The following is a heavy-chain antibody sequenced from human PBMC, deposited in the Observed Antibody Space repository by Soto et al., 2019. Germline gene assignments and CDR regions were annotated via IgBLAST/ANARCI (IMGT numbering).Heavy chain of an antibody. J-gene: IGHJ6*02. D-gene: IGHD2-15*01. Sequence: SVKVSCKASGGTFSRYAISWLRQAPGKGLEWMGGIIPIFGTANYAQKFQGRVTITADESTSTAYMELSSLRSEDTAVYYCARDGAVVVVAASPPTYYYYGMDVWGQGTTVTVSS. V-gene: IGHV1-69*13. CDR3: ARDGAVVVVAASPPTYYYYGMDV. CDR2: IIPIFGTA. CDR1: GGTFSRYA.